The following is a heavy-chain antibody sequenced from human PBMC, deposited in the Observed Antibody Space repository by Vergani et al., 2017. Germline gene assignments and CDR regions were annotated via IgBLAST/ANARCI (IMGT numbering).Heavy chain of an antibody. D-gene: IGHD2-21*02. V-gene: IGHV3-9*01. J-gene: IGHJ6*02. CDR3: AKDTPPVVVTAIHYYYGMDV. Sequence: EVQLVESGGGLVQPGRSLRLSCAASGFTFDDYAMHLVRQAPGKGLEWVSGTSWHSGSLGYADSVKGRFTISRDNAKNSLYLQMNSLRADDTALYYCAKDTPPVVVTAIHYYYGMDVWGQGTTVTVSS. CDR1: GFTFDDYA. CDR2: TSWHSGSL.